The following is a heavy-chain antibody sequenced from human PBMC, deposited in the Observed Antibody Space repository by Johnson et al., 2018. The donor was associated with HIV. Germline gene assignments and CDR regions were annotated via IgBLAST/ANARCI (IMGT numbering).Heavy chain of an antibody. Sequence: QVQLVESGGGVVQPGRSLRLSCAASGFTFSSYAMHWVRQAPGKGLEWVAVISYDGSNKYYADSVKGRFTISRDNSKNTLYLQMNSLRAEDTAVYYCARAELPYAFDIWGQGTMVTVSS. CDR3: ARAELPYAFDI. J-gene: IGHJ3*02. CDR2: ISYDGSNK. V-gene: IGHV3-30*04. D-gene: IGHD1-7*01. CDR1: GFTFSSYA.